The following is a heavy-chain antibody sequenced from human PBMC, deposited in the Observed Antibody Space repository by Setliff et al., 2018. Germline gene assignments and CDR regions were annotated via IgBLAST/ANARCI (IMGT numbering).Heavy chain of an antibody. CDR3: ARHENDYGDYDDAFDI. V-gene: IGHV4-4*08. CDR1: GGSIGHYY. J-gene: IGHJ3*02. Sequence: SETLSLTCIVSGGSIGHYYWNWIRQPPGKGLEWIGYVYTSGSTNYNPSLKSRVTISVDTSKNQFSLRLSSVTAADTAVYYCARHENDYGDYDDAFDIWGQGTMVTVSS. D-gene: IGHD4-17*01. CDR2: VYTSGST.